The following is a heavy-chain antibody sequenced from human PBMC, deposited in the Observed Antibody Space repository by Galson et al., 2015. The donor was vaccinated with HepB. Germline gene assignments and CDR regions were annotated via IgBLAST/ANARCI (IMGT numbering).Heavy chain of an antibody. CDR2: IAPAGDT. Sequence: SLRLSCAASGFIFSTYDMHWVRQGIGEGLEWVSVIAPAGDTYYSGSVKGRFTISRDDAKSSLYLQMNSLRAGDTAMYYCARQSRGQRNLDLWGRGTLVTVSS. CDR1: GFIFSTYD. V-gene: IGHV3-13*01. CDR3: ARQSRGQRNLDL. J-gene: IGHJ2*01. D-gene: IGHD3-10*01.